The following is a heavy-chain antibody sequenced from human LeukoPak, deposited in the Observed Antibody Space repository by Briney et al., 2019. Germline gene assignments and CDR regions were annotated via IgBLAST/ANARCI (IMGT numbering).Heavy chain of an antibody. CDR1: GGSFSGYY. J-gene: IGHJ6*03. CDR2: INHSGST. V-gene: IGHV4-34*01. Sequence: PSETLSLTCAVYGGSFSGYYWSWIRQPPGKGLEWIGEINHSGSTNYNPPLKSRVTISVDTSKNQFSLKLSSVTAADTAVYYCARRLGYYYYYMDVWGQGTLVTVSS. CDR3: ARRLGYYYYYMDV.